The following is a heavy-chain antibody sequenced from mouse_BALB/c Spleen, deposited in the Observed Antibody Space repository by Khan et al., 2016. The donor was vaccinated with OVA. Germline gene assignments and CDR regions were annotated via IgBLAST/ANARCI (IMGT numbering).Heavy chain of an antibody. CDR2: IYPGDGNT. V-gene: IGHV1-87*01. CDR3: VRGGITTWYFDY. J-gene: IGHJ2*01. CDR1: GYTFTSYW. D-gene: IGHD1-1*01. Sequence: QVQLKESGTELARPGASVKLSCKASGYTFTSYWMQWVKQRPGQGLEWIGAIYPGDGNTRYTQKFKGKATLTADKSSSTAYMQLSSLASADSAVYFCVRGGITTWYFDYWGQGTTLTVSS.